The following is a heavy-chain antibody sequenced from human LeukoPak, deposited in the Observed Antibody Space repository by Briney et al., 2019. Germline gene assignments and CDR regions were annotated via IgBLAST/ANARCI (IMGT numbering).Heavy chain of an antibody. CDR2: ISSSGSTI. CDR1: GFTFSSYE. D-gene: IGHD4-17*01. Sequence: PGGSLRLSCAASGFTFSSYEMNWVRQAPGKGLEWVSYISSSGSTIYYADSVKGRFTISRDNARNSLYLQMNSLRAEDTAVYYCASSDYGDPYYWGQGTLVTVSS. J-gene: IGHJ4*02. V-gene: IGHV3-48*03. CDR3: ASSDYGDPYY.